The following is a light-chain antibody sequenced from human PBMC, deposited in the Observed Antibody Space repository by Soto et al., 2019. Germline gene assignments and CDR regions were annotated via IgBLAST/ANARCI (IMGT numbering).Light chain of an antibody. Sequence: QSVLAQPASVSGSPGQSITISCTGTTSDIAGYNYVSWYQQHPGKAPKLLIYEVTSRASGVSHRFSGSKSGNTASLTISGLQAEDEAEYYCNSYTSASLYVSGPGSKVSGL. CDR3: NSYTSASLYV. CDR2: EVT. J-gene: IGLJ1*01. CDR1: TSDIAGYNY. V-gene: IGLV2-14*01.